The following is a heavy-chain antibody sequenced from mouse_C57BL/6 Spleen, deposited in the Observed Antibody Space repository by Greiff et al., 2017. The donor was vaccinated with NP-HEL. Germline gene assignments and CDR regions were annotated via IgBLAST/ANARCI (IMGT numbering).Heavy chain of an antibody. J-gene: IGHJ4*01. V-gene: IGHV1-80*01. D-gene: IGHD2-12*01. Sequence: VQLQQSGAELVKPGASVKISCKASGYAFSSYWMNWVKQRPGKGLEWIGQIYPGDGDTNYNGKFKGKATLTADKSSSTAYMQLSSLTSEDSAVYFCARSGTYYMGYYAMDYWGQGTSVTVSS. CDR2: IYPGDGDT. CDR3: ARSGTYYMGYYAMDY. CDR1: GYAFSSYW.